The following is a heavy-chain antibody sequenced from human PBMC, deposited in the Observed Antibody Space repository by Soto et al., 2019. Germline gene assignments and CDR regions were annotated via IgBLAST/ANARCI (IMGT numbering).Heavy chain of an antibody. CDR3: ARMRYDILTGYYRAHMWFDL. CDR2: IYYSGST. CDR1: GGSISSYY. Sequence: PSETLSLTCTVSGGSISSYYWSWIRQPPGKGLEWIGYIYYSGSTNYNPSLKSRVTISVDTSKNQFSLKLSSVTAADTAVYYCARMRYDILTGYYRAHMWFDLWGQGIRVTVAS. V-gene: IGHV4-59*08. D-gene: IGHD3-9*01. J-gene: IGHJ5*02.